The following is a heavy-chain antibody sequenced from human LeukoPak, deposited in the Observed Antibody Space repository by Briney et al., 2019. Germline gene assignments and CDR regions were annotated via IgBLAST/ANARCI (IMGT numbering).Heavy chain of an antibody. V-gene: IGHV1-2*02. D-gene: IGHD1-26*01. CDR2: INPNSGDT. J-gene: IGHJ4*02. CDR1: GYTFTGYY. CDR3: ARAVIVGATFFDY. Sequence: ASVKVSCTASGYTFTGYYMHWVRQAPGQGLEWMGWINPNSGDTNYAQKFQGRVTMTRDTSISTAYMELSRLRSDDTAVYYCARAVIVGATFFDYWGQGTLVTVSS.